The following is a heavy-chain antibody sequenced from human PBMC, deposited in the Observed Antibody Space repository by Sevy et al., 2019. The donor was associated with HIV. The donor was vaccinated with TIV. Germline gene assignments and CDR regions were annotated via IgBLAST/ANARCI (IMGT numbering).Heavy chain of an antibody. CDR1: GGSISSGSYY. CDR3: AGNSGGCYYYYMDV. V-gene: IGHV4-61*02. J-gene: IGHJ6*03. D-gene: IGHD4-4*01. CDR2: IYTSGST. Sequence: SETLSLTCTVSGGSISSGSYYWSWIRQPAGKGLEWIGRIYTSGSTNYNPSLKSRVTISVDTSKNQFSLKLSSVTAADTAVYYCAGNSGGCYYYYMDVWGKGTTVTVSS.